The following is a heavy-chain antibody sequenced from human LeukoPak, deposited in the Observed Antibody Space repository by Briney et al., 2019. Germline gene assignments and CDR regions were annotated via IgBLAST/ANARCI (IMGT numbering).Heavy chain of an antibody. V-gene: IGHV1-69*06. Sequence: ASVKVSCKASGGTFSSYAISRVRQAPGQGLEWMGGIIPIFGTANYAQKFQGRVTITADKSTSTAYMELSSLRSEDTAVYYCARGEGYCSGGSCYSYNWFDPWGQGTLVTVSS. CDR2: IIPIFGTA. D-gene: IGHD2-15*01. CDR1: GGTFSSYA. J-gene: IGHJ5*02. CDR3: ARGEGYCSGGSCYSYNWFDP.